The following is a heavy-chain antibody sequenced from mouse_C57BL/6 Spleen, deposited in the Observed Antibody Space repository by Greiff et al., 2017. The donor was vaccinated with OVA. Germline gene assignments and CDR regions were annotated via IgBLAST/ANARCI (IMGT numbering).Heavy chain of an antibody. Sequence: EVKLMESGGGLVKPGGSLKLSCAASGFTFSSYAMSWVRQTPEKRLEWVATISDGGSYTYYPDNVKGRFNISRDNAKKNLYLQMSHLKSDDTAMYYCARELTGTDWYFDVWGTGTTVTVSS. J-gene: IGHJ1*03. CDR3: ARELTGTDWYFDV. V-gene: IGHV5-4*01. CDR1: GFTFSSYA. CDR2: ISDGGSYT. D-gene: IGHD4-1*01.